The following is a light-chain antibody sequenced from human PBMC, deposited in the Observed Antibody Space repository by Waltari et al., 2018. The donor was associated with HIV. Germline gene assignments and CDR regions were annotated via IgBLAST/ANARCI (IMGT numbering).Light chain of an antibody. CDR3: VLYMASGRV. J-gene: IGLJ3*02. CDR2: NTV. Sequence: QTVVTQETSFSVSPGGTSTPHCGFSSGSISTPYYTSWYQQTAGQPPRTLIYNTVIRSSGVPDRFSGSIVGNKAALTITGAQSEDESDYYCVLYMASGRVFGGGTRLTVL. CDR1: SGSISTPYY. V-gene: IGLV8-61*01.